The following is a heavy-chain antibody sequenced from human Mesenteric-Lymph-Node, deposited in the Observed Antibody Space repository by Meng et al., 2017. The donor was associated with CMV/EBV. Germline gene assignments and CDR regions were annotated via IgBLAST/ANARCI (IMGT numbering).Heavy chain of an antibody. J-gene: IGHJ4*02. V-gene: IGHV1-69*02. CDR3: ASGALYFDY. CDR1: GDTFSKYT. Sequence: SVKVSCKTSGDTFSKYTISWVRQAPGQGLEWMGRIIPILHIPNYAQKFQGRVTITADKSTSTAYMELSSLRSEDTAVYYCASGALYFDYWGQGTQVTVSS. D-gene: IGHD3-16*01. CDR2: IIPILHIP.